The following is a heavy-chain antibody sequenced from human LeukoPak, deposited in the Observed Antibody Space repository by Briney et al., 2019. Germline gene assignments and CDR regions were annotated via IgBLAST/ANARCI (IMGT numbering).Heavy chain of an antibody. CDR1: GFTFSSYS. D-gene: IGHD3-9*01. V-gene: IGHV3-21*01. CDR3: ARDHPYYDILTGYYTYYYYYYMDV. CDR2: ISSSSSYI. Sequence: GSLRLSCAASGFTFSSYSMNWVRQAPGKGLEWVSSISSSSSYIYYADSVKGRFTISRDNVKNSLYLQMNSLRAEDTAVYYCARDHPYYDILTGYYTYYYYYYMDVWGKGTTVTISS. J-gene: IGHJ6*03.